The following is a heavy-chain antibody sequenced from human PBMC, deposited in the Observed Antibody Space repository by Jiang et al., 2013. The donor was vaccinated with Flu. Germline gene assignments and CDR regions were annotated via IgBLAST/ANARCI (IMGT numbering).Heavy chain of an antibody. J-gene: IGHJ2*01. CDR3: ARDSDPDTIRVTKGFDP. V-gene: IGHV6-1*01. CDR1: GDSVSRNSVG. Sequence: SQTLSLTCAVSGDSVSRNSVGWNWIRQSPSRGLEWLGRAFYRSKWYYDYAVSVKSRITIKPDTARNQFALQLNSVTPDDTAVYYCARDSDPDTIRVTKGFDPWAVAPWSLSPQ. D-gene: IGHD5-24*01. CDR2: AFYRSKWYY.